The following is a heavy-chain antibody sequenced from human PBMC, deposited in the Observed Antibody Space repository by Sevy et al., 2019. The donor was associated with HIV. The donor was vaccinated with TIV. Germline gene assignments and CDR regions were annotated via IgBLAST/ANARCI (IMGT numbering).Heavy chain of an antibody. CDR1: GYTFTSYG. J-gene: IGHJ4*02. Sequence: ASVKVSCNASGYTFTSYGISWVRQAPGQGLEWMGWISAYNGNTNYAQKLQGRVTMTTDTSTSTAYMERRSLRSDDTAVYYCARGNGPGDSSGYYELVYWGQGTLVTVSS. CDR3: ARGNGPGDSSGYYELVY. V-gene: IGHV1-18*01. CDR2: ISAYNGNT. D-gene: IGHD3-22*01.